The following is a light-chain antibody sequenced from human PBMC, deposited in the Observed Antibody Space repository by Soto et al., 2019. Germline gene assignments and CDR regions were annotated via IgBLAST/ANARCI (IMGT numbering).Light chain of an antibody. Sequence: QSVLAQPPSASRSPGQRVTISCSGSSSNIGSNTVNWYQQLPGTAPKLLIYSNNQRPSGVPDRFSGSKSGTSASLAISGLQSEDEADYYCAAWDDSLNGYGFGTGTKVTVL. J-gene: IGLJ1*01. CDR1: SSNIGSNT. CDR3: AAWDDSLNGYG. CDR2: SNN. V-gene: IGLV1-44*01.